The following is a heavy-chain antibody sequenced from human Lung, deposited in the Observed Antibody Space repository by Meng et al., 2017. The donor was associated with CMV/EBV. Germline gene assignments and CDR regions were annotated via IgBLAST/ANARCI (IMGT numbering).Heavy chain of an antibody. J-gene: IGHJ6*02. V-gene: IGHV1-69*02. Sequence: SXXVSXKTSGGTFSSYTISWVRQAPGQGLEWMGRIIPILGIASYSQKFQGRVTITADKSTSTAYMELSSLRSEDTAVYYCAKWGWGALYGGMDVWGQGTXVTVSS. CDR3: AKWGWGALYGGMDV. CDR2: IIPILGIA. CDR1: GGTFSSYT. D-gene: IGHD3-16*01.